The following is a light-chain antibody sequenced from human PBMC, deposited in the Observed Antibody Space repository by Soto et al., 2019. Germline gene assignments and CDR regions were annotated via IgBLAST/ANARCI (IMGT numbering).Light chain of an antibody. CDR2: AAS. CDR3: QQSYSTPTT. CDR1: QSISSY. J-gene: IGKJ4*01. V-gene: IGKV1-39*01. Sequence: DIQMTQSPSSLSASVGDRVTITCRASQSISSYLNWYQQKPGKGPKLLIDAASSLQRGVPSRFSGSGSGTDFTPTISSLQPEDFATYYCQQSYSTPTTFGGGTKV.